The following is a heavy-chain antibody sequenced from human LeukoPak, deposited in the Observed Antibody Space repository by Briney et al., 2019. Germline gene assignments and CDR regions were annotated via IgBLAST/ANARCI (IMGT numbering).Heavy chain of an antibody. CDR2: IKQDGSEK. CDR3: ARDSTPPIVGAISEAFDI. V-gene: IGHV3-7*01. D-gene: IGHD1-26*01. CDR1: GFTFSSYW. J-gene: IGHJ3*02. Sequence: GGSLRLSCAASGFTFSSYWMSWVRQAPGKGLEWVANIKQDGSEKHYVDSVKGRLTISRDNAKKSLYLQMNSLRAEDTAVYFCARDSTPPIVGAISEAFDIWGQGTMVTVSS.